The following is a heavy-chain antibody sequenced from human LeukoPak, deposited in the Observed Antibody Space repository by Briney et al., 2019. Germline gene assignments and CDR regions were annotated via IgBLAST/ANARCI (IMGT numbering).Heavy chain of an antibody. CDR1: GFTFSSYS. Sequence: PGGSLRLSCAASGFTFSSYSMNWVRQAPGKGLEWVSYISSSSSTIYYADSVKGRFTISRDNAKNSLYLQMNSLRAEDTAVYYCARWELYDSSGYTTEGWGQGTLVTVSS. CDR3: ARWELYDSSGYTTEG. D-gene: IGHD3-22*01. V-gene: IGHV3-48*04. CDR2: ISSSSSTI. J-gene: IGHJ4*02.